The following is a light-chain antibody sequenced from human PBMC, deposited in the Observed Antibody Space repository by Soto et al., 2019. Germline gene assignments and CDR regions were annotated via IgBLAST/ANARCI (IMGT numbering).Light chain of an antibody. CDR2: DVT. CDR3: NSYTSSSTYV. J-gene: IGLJ1*01. V-gene: IGLV2-14*03. Sequence: QSALTQPASVSGSPGQSITISCTGTSSDVGGFNYVSWYQQHPGKAPKLMIYDVTNRPSGVSYRLSGSKSGNTASLTISGVQAEDEADYYCNSYTSSSTYVFGTGTKVTVL. CDR1: SSDVGGFNY.